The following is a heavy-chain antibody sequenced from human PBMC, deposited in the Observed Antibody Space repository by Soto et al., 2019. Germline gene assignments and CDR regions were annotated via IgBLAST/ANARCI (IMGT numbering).Heavy chain of an antibody. D-gene: IGHD3-22*01. CDR2: IYWNDDK. J-gene: IGHJ4*02. Sequence: SGPTLVNPTQTLTLTCTFSGFSLSTSGVGVGWIRQPPGKALEWLALIYWNDDKRYSPSLKSRLTITKDTSKNQVVLTMTNMDSVDTATYYCARSPDDYDSSGYYGFDYWGQGSLVTVSS. CDR3: ARSPDDYDSSGYYGFDY. V-gene: IGHV2-5*01. CDR1: GFSLSTSGVG.